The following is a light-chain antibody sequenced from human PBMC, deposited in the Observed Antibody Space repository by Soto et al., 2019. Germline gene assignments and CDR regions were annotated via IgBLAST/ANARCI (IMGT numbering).Light chain of an antibody. CDR2: EVS. J-gene: IGLJ3*02. CDR3: SSYTSSSTLNWV. V-gene: IGLV2-14*01. Sequence: QSVLTQPASVSGSPGQSITISCTGTSSDGGGYNYVSWYQQHPGKAPKLMIYEVSNRPSGVSNRFSGSKSGNTASLTISGLQAEDEADYYCSSYTSSSTLNWVFGGGTKLTVL. CDR1: SSDGGGYNY.